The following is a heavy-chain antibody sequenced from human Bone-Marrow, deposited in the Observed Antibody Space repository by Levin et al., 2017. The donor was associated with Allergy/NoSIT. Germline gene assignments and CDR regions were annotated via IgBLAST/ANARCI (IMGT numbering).Heavy chain of an antibody. CDR2: IIPIFGTT. D-gene: IGHD2-15*01. J-gene: IGHJ4*02. Sequence: RGESLKISCKSSGGPFRNYGINWARQAPGQGLEWMGEIIPIFGTTKYAEKFQDRVTITADEFTTTAYMELSSLTSDDTAVYYCARGGVVVAARVYLDYWGQGTPVTVSS. CDR1: GGPFRNYG. CDR3: ARGGVVVAARVYLDY. V-gene: IGHV1-69*01.